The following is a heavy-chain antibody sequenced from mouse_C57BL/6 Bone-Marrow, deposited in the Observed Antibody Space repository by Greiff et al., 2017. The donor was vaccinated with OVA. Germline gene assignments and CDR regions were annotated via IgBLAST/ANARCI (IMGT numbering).Heavy chain of an antibody. D-gene: IGHD2-4*01. CDR3: ARSHLYYDYDGFAY. CDR1: GYAFTNYL. Sequence: QVQLQQSGAELVRHGTSVKVSCKASGYAFTNYLIEWVKQRPGQGLEWIGVINPGSGGTNYNEKFKGKATLTADKSSSTAYMQLSSLTSEDSAVYFCARSHLYYDYDGFAYWGQGTLVTVSA. J-gene: IGHJ3*01. V-gene: IGHV1-54*01. CDR2: INPGSGGT.